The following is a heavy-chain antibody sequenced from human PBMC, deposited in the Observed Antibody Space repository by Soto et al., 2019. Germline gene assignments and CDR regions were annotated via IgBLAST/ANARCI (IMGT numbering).Heavy chain of an antibody. CDR1: GFTFSSYG. CDR2: IWYDGSNK. D-gene: IGHD6-19*01. Sequence: PGGSLRLSCAASGFTFSSYGMHWVRQAPGKGLEWVAVIWYDGSNKYYADSVKGRFTISRDNSKNTLYLQMNSLRAEDTAVYYCAREIAVADAFDIWGQGTMVTVSS. CDR3: AREIAVADAFDI. J-gene: IGHJ3*02. V-gene: IGHV3-33*01.